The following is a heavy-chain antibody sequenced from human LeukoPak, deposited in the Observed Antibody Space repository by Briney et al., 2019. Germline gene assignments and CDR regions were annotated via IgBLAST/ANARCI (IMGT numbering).Heavy chain of an antibody. CDR1: GYTLTEIS. CDR3: ATGAPYCSGVSCYYFDY. V-gene: IGHV1-24*01. J-gene: IGHJ4*02. D-gene: IGHD2-15*01. Sequence: ASVKVSCKVSGYTLTEISMHWVRQAPGKGLECMGGFDPEVGETIYAQKFQGRVTMTEDASTDTAYMELSSLRSEDTAIYYCATGAPYCSGVSCYYFDYWGQGTLVTVSS. CDR2: FDPEVGET.